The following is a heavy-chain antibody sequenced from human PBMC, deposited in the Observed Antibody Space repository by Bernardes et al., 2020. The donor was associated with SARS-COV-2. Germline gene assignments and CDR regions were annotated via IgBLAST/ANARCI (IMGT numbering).Heavy chain of an antibody. CDR3: ARGDSAGSPPDS. Sequence: GGSLRLSCAASGFTFSSYWMHWVRQAPGKGLVWVSRINSDGSSTSYADSVKGRFTISRDNAKNTLYLQMNSLRDEDTAVYYCARGDSAGSPPDSWGQGTLVTVSS. D-gene: IGHD3-22*01. CDR1: GFTFSSYW. J-gene: IGHJ4*02. CDR2: INSDGSST. V-gene: IGHV3-74*01.